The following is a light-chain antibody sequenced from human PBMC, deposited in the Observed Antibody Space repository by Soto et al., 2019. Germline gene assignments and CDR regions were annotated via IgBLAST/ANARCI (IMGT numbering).Light chain of an antibody. J-gene: IGKJ1*01. CDR3: LQYHNLWA. Sequence: EIVLTQSPATLSLSPGERATLSCRASQSVSILLAWYQQRPGQAPRLLIYRASTRATGIPARFSGSGSGTEFTLTISSLQSEDFTVYSCLQYHNLWAFGQGTKVDI. CDR2: RAS. V-gene: IGKV3-15*01. CDR1: QSVSIL.